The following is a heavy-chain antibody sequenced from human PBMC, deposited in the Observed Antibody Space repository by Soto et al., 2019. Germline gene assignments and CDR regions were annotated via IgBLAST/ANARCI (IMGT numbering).Heavy chain of an antibody. CDR2: INHSGSS. D-gene: IGHD1-26*01. CDR1: DGSFSGSY. Sequence: PWETLSHTCTVYDGSFSGSYGSWIRQSPGKGLEWIGEINHSGSSNYNPSLKSRVTISVDTSKNQFSLKVRSVTAADTAVYYCARGGRNMGIDYWGQGALVTVSS. J-gene: IGHJ4*02. CDR3: ARGGRNMGIDY. V-gene: IGHV4-34*01.